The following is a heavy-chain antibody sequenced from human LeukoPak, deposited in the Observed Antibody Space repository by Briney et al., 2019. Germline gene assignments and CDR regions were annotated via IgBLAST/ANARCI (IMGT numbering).Heavy chain of an antibody. CDR3: ARPEDDFWSGYYTASYFDY. D-gene: IGHD3-3*01. CDR2: ISYDGSNK. V-gene: IGHV3-30*03. CDR1: GFTFSSYG. Sequence: PGGSLRLSCAASGFTFSSYGMHWVRQAPGKGLEWVAVISYDGSNKYYADSVKGRFTISRDNSKNTLYLQMNSLRAEDTAVYYCARPEDDFWSGYYTASYFDYWGQGTLVTVSS. J-gene: IGHJ4*02.